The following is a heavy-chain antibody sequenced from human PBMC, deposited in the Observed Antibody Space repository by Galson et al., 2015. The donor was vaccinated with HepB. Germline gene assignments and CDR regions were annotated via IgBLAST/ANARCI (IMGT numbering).Heavy chain of an antibody. J-gene: IGHJ3*02. CDR3: ARSRKLIIDAFDI. D-gene: IGHD1-1*01. CDR1: GYSFTSYW. Sequence: QSGAEVKKPGESLKISCKGSGYSFTSYWIGWVRQMPGKGLEWMGIIYPGDSDTRYSPSFQGQVTTSADKSISTAYLQWGSLKASDTAMYYCARSRKLIIDAFDIWGQGTMVTVSS. CDR2: IYPGDSDT. V-gene: IGHV5-51*01.